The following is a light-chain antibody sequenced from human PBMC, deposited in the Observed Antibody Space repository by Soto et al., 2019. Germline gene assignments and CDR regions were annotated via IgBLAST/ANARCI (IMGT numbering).Light chain of an antibody. CDR2: DAS. J-gene: IGKJ3*01. CDR3: HPYDNPLRLT. CDR1: QDIRNR. V-gene: IGKV1-33*01. Sequence: DIQMTQSPPSLSASVGDRVTINCQASQDIRNRLNWYRQKPGKAPEVLIYDASNLATGVPSRFTGSGSDIDFTLSISSLQPEDIATYYCHPYDNPLRLTIGPGTKVNIQ.